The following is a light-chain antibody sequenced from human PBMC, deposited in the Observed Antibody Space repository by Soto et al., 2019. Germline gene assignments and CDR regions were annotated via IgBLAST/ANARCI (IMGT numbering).Light chain of an antibody. J-gene: IGKJ1*01. CDR1: QSVGSS. CDR2: AAS. CDR3: QQRNTWPWT. Sequence: EIVLTQSPATPSLSPGERATLSYRASQSVGSSLAWYQQKLGQAPRLLIYAASDRATGIPGRFSGSGSGTDFTLIISSLEPEDFAFYYCQQRNTWPWTFGQGTKVDIK. V-gene: IGKV3-11*01.